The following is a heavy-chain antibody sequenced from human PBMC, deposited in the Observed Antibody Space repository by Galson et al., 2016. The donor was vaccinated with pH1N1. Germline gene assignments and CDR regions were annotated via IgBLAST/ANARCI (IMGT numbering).Heavy chain of an antibody. Sequence: SETLSLTCAVSGGSISSDNWWSWVRQPPGKGLEWIGEIYHSGSTYYNPSLKSRLTMSVDKSKNQFSLKLTSVTAADTAVYYCARENLDSSGYSYSFYYGVDVWGQGTTVTVSS. CDR3: ARENLDSSGYSYSFYYGVDV. CDR1: GGSISSDNW. CDR2: IYHSGST. V-gene: IGHV4-4*02. D-gene: IGHD3-22*01. J-gene: IGHJ6*02.